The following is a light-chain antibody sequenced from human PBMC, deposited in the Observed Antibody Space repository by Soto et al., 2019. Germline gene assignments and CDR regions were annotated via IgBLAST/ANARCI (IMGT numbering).Light chain of an antibody. J-gene: IGKJ1*01. CDR1: QSVSSSY. V-gene: IGKV3-20*01. Sequence: IALTQSPGTLASSPCESGTLSCSASQSVSSSYLAWYQQKPGQAPRLLIYGASSRATGIPDRFSGSGSGTDFTLTISRLEPEDFAVYYCQQYGSSPWTFGQGTKVDI. CDR3: QQYGSSPWT. CDR2: GAS.